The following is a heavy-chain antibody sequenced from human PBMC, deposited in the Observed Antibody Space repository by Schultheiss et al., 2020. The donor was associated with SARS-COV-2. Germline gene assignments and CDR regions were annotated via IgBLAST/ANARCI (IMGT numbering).Heavy chain of an antibody. J-gene: IGHJ5*02. D-gene: IGHD5-18*01. CDR1: GGSVSSGSYY. CDR2: IYYNGNT. V-gene: IGHV4-61*01. CDR3: ARYTAMAINWFDP. Sequence: SQTLSLTCTVSGGSVSSGSYYWSWIRQPPGKGLEWIGYIYYNGNTNCNPSLKSRVTMSIDTSKNQFSLKMSSVTAADTAVYYCARYTAMAINWFDPWGQGTLVTVSS.